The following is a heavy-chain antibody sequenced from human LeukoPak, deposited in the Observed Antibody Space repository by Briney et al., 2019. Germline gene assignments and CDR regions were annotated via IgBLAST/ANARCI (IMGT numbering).Heavy chain of an antibody. V-gene: IGHV3-23*01. CDR3: AKDKRMDV. CDR1: GFTFSSYV. CDR2: ISGSGNST. J-gene: IGHJ6*02. Sequence: GGSLRLSCAASGFTFSSYVMSWVRQAPGKGLEWVSGISGSGNSTYYADFVKGRFTISRDNSKNALYLQMNSLRAEDTAVYYCAKDKRMDVWGLGTTVTVSS.